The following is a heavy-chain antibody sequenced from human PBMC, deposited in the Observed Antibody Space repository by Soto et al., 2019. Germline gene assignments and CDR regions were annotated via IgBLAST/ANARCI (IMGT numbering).Heavy chain of an antibody. CDR3: ARGYGTTTICDAWFDP. Sequence: AGESPDIPLTGVGYSFTQCWFGLVRQRPGQGLEWMGIIYPGDSETRYSPPHEGQVTISVDKSIPTAYMQWSRLKASDTAMYYCARGYGTTTICDAWFDPWGQGTLVTVSS. CDR1: GYSFTQCW. CDR2: IYPGDSET. V-gene: IGHV5-51*01. D-gene: IGHD2-2*01. J-gene: IGHJ5*02.